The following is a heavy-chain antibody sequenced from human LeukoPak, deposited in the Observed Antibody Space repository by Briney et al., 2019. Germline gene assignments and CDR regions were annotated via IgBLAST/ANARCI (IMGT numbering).Heavy chain of an antibody. CDR2: IIPILGIA. CDR1: GGTFSSYA. CDR3: AKDRIAVAAHNWFDP. V-gene: IGHV1-69*04. D-gene: IGHD6-19*01. J-gene: IGHJ5*02. Sequence: SVKVSCKASGGTFSSYAISWVRQAPGQGLEWMGRIIPILGIANYAQKFQGRVTITADKSTSTAYMELSSLRSEDTAVYYCAKDRIAVAAHNWFDPWGQGTLVTVSS.